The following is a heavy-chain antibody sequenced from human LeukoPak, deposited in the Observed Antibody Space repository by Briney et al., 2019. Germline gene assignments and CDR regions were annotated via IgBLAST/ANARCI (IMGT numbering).Heavy chain of an antibody. J-gene: IGHJ4*02. CDR1: GFTFSSYA. V-gene: IGHV3-23*01. CDR3: AREGLLWFGEFLYYFDY. Sequence: GGSLRLSCAASGFTFSSYAVNWVRQAPGKGLEWVSAISGSGGSTYYADSVKGRFTISRDNSKNTLYLQMNSLRAEDTAVYYCAREGLLWFGEFLYYFDYWGRGTLVTVSS. D-gene: IGHD3-10*01. CDR2: ISGSGGST.